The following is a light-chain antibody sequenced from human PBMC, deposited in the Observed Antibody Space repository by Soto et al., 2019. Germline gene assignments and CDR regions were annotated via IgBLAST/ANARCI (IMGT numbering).Light chain of an antibody. CDR3: CSYAGSSTFAV. CDR1: SSDVGSYNL. Sequence: QSVLTQPASVSGSPGQSITISCTGTSSDVGSYNLVSWYQQHPGKAPKLMIYEVSKRPSGVSNRFSGSKSGNTASLTISGLQAEEEADYYCCSYAGSSTFAVFGTGTKLTVL. CDR2: EVS. V-gene: IGLV2-23*02. J-gene: IGLJ1*01.